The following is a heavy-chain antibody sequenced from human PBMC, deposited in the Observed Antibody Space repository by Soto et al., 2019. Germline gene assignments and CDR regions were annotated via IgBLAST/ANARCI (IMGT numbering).Heavy chain of an antibody. V-gene: IGHV1-8*01. CDR2: MNPYSVDT. D-gene: IGHD6-13*01. Sequence: QVQLVQSGAEVTKPGASVKVSCKASGYTFTSDDINWVRQATGQGLEWMGWMNPYSVDTGYAQKCQGRVTMTRHTSISTAYMELSSLSSEGPAVYYCARGVAAAGTDWFDPWGQGTLVTVSS. CDR3: ARGVAAAGTDWFDP. CDR1: GYTFTSDD. J-gene: IGHJ5*02.